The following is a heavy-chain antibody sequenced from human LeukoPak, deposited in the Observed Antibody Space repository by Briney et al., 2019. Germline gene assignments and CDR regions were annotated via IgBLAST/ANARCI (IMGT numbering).Heavy chain of an antibody. CDR1: GFTFSSCG. CDR3: AKYAKPSHDILTGYYTRRDGYWYFDL. CDR2: ISYDGSYK. D-gene: IGHD3-9*01. Sequence: GGSLRLSCAASGFTFSSCGMHWVRHAPGKGLEWVAVISYDGSYKYYADSVKGRFTISRDNSKNTLYLQMNSLRAEDTAVYYCAKYAKPSHDILTGYYTRRDGYWYFDLWGRGTLVTVSS. V-gene: IGHV3-30*18. J-gene: IGHJ2*01.